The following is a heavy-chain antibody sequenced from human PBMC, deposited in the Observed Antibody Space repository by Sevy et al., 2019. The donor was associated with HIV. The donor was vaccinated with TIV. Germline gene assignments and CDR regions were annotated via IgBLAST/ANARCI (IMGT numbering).Heavy chain of an antibody. CDR3: ARGYSGSRDGYNLAY. CDR2: ISYDGSNK. Sequence: GGSLRLSCAASGFTFSSYAMHWVRQAPGKGLEWVAVISYDGSNKYYADSVKGRFTIYRDNSKNTLYLQMNSLRGEDTAEYYCARGYSGSRDGYNLAYWGQGTLVTVSS. CDR1: GFTFSSYA. V-gene: IGHV3-30-3*01. J-gene: IGHJ4*02. D-gene: IGHD3-10*01.